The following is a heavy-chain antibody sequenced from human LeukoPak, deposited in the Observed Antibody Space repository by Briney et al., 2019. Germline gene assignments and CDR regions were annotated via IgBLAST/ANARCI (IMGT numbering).Heavy chain of an antibody. CDR2: IHKDGSET. J-gene: IGHJ4*02. CDR1: GFTFGNYW. V-gene: IGHV3-7*01. Sequence: GGSLRLSCAASGFTFGNYWMSWVRQAPGKGLEWVANIHKDGSETYFVDSVKGRFTMSRDNAENSLSLQMSSLKAEDTAIYYCARLDHSRVYVYWGQGTLVTVCS. CDR3: ARLDHSRVYVY. D-gene: IGHD2/OR15-2a*01.